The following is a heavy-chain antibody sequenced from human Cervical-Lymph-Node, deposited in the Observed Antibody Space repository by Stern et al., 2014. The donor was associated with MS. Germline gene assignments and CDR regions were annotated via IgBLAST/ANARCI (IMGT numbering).Heavy chain of an antibody. J-gene: IGHJ6*02. CDR1: GFSFNTYS. Sequence: QLVQSGGGLVQPGGSLRLSCAASGFSFNTYSIHWVRQAPGKGLEWVSYISSSSSSIYYADSVKGRFTIARDKANNSLYLQMNSLRAEDTAVYYCARGSWLGTGDDYYYYFGMDVWGQGTTVTVSS. CDR3: ARGSWLGTGDDYYYYFGMDV. D-gene: IGHD3-22*01. V-gene: IGHV3-48*01. CDR2: ISSSSSSI.